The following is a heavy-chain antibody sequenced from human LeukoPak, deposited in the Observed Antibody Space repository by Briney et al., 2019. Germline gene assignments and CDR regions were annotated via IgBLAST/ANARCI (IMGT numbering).Heavy chain of an antibody. Sequence: RPGGSLRLSCAASGFTFDDYGMSWVRQAPGKGLEWVSGINWNGGSTGYADSVKGRFTISRDNAKNSLYLQMNSLRAEDTALYYCARVTSSGWSSYFDYWGRGTLVTVSS. D-gene: IGHD6-19*01. CDR2: INWNGGST. V-gene: IGHV3-20*04. CDR3: ARVTSSGWSSYFDY. J-gene: IGHJ4*02. CDR1: GFTFDDYG.